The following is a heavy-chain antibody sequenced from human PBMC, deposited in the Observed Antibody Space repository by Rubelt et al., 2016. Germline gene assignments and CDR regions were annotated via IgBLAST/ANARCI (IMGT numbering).Heavy chain of an antibody. CDR2: ISSSSSTI. D-gene: IGHD4-17*01. CDR1: GFTFSSYS. V-gene: IGHV3-48*04. CDR3: AGTYGEYRSVGDAWAHADYFDY. J-gene: IGHJ4*02. Sequence: EVQLVESGGGLVQPGGSLRLSCAASGFTFSSYSMNWVRQAPGKGLEWVSYISSSSSTIYYADSVKGRFTISRDNAQNSLYLQMNSLRAEDTAVYYCAGTYGEYRSVGDAWAHADYFDYWGQGTLVTVSS.